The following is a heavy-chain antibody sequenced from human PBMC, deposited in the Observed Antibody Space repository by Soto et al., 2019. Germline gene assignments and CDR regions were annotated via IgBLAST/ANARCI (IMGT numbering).Heavy chain of an antibody. CDR3: ARASRTGGYCSSTSCLNEGYYYYYYMDV. D-gene: IGHD2-2*01. CDR2: IYYSGST. CDR1: GDSISSYY. J-gene: IGHJ6*03. V-gene: IGHV4-59*01. Sequence: SETLSLPCTVSGDSISSYYWNWIRQPPGKGLEWIGYIYYSGSTNYNPSLKSRVTISVDTSKNQLSLKLSSVTAADTAMYYCARASRTGGYCSSTSCLNEGYYYYYYMDVWGKGTTVTVSS.